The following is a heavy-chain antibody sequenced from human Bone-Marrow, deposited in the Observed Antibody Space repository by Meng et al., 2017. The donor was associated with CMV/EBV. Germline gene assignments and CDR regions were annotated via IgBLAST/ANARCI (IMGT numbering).Heavy chain of an antibody. CDR3: AKDASSSLDY. CDR1: GFTFDDYG. V-gene: IGHV3-30*02. D-gene: IGHD6-6*01. J-gene: IGHJ4*02. CDR2: IRYDGSNK. Sequence: GGSLRLSCAASGFTFDDYGMHWVRQAPGKGLEWVAFIRYDGSNKYYADSVKGRFTISRDNSKNTLYLQMNSLRAEDTAVYYCAKDASSSLDYWGQGTLVTVPQ.